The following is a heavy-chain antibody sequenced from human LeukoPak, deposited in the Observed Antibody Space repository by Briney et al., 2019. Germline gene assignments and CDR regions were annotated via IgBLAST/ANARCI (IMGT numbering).Heavy chain of an antibody. V-gene: IGHV4-4*07. D-gene: IGHD6-19*01. CDR1: GGSISSYY. CDR2: IYTSGST. Sequence: SETLSLTCTVSGGSISSYYWSWIRQPAGKGLEWIGRIYTSGSTNYNPSPKSRVTMSVDTSKNQFSLRLSSVTAADTAVYYCARQLGSGWQTYYYYGMDVWGQGTTVTVSS. CDR3: ARQLGSGWQTYYYYGMDV. J-gene: IGHJ6*02.